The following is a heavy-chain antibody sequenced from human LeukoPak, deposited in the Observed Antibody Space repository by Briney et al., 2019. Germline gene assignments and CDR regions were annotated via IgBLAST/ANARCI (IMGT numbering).Heavy chain of an antibody. J-gene: IGHJ4*02. CDR2: ISESDGST. CDR1: GFTFSSYA. V-gene: IGHV3-23*01. D-gene: IGHD6-19*01. CDR3: AKVRAGWYFDY. Sequence: GGSLRLSCAASGFTFSSYAMSWVRQGPGKGLEWVSLISESDGSTYYADSVKGRFTISRDNSKNTLYLQMSSLRVEDTAVYYCAKVRAGWYFDYWGQGILVTVSS.